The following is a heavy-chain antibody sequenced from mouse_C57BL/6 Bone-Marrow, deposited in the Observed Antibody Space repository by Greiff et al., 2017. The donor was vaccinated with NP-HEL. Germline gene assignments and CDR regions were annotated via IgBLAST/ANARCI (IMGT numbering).Heavy chain of an antibody. CDR1: GFTFSSYA. CDR2: ISDGGSYT. J-gene: IGHJ3*01. CDR3: AIITTPAWFAY. D-gene: IGHD1-1*01. V-gene: IGHV5-4*03. Sequence: EVKLVESGGGLVKPGGSLKLSCAASGFTFSSYAMSWVRQTPEKRLEWVATISDGGSYTYYPANVKGRFTISRDNAKNNLYLQMSHLKSEDTAMYYCAIITTPAWFAYWGQGTLVTVSA.